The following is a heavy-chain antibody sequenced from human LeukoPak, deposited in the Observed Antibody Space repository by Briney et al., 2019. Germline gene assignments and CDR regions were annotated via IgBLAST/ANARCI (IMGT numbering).Heavy chain of an antibody. CDR1: DDSISSTIYY. D-gene: IGHD2-2*01. Sequence: SETLSLTCSVSDDSISSTIYYWGWFRQPPGKGLEWIGHIYYSGSTLYNTPLKSRVTMSIDTSKKQVSLKLSSVTAADTAVYYCARRPTNSPFDPWGQGTLVTVSS. V-gene: IGHV4-39*01. CDR2: IYYSGST. CDR3: ARRPTNSPFDP. J-gene: IGHJ5*02.